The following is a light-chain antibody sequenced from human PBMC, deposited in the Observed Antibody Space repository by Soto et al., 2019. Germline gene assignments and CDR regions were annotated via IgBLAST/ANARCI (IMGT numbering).Light chain of an antibody. CDR1: QSVSSY. Sequence: EIVLTQSPATLSLSPGERATLSCRASQSVSSYLAWYQQKPGQAHRLLIYDASNRATGIPARFSGSGSGKDFTLTISSLEPEDFAVYYCQQRSNWPITFGQGTRLEIK. J-gene: IGKJ5*01. V-gene: IGKV3-11*01. CDR3: QQRSNWPIT. CDR2: DAS.